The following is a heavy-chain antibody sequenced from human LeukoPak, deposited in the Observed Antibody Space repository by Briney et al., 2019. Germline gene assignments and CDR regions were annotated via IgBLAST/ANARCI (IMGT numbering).Heavy chain of an antibody. V-gene: IGHV3-11*06. Sequence: KAGWSLRLSCAASGFTFSDYYMSWIRQAPGKGLEWVSYISSSSSYIYYADSVKGRFTISRDNAKNSLYLQMNSLRAEDTAVYYCARDFKTLYYFDYWGQGTLVTVSS. CDR2: ISSSSSYI. CDR3: ARDFKTLYYFDY. CDR1: GFTFSDYY. J-gene: IGHJ4*02.